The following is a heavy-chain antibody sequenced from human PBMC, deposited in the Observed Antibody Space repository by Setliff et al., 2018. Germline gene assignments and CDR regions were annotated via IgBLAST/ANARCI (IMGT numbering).Heavy chain of an antibody. V-gene: IGHV7-4-1*02. CDR2: INTNTGNP. CDR1: GYTFTSYA. Sequence: ASVKVSCKASGYTFTSYAMNWVRQAPGQVLEWMGWINTNTGNPTYAQGFTGRFVFSLDTSVSTAYLQISSLKAEDTAVYYCARIVCSSTSCSRFGYWGQGTLVTVSS. D-gene: IGHD2-2*01. CDR3: ARIVCSSTSCSRFGY. J-gene: IGHJ4*02.